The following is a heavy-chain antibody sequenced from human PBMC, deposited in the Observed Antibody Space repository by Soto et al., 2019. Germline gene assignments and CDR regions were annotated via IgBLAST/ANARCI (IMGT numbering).Heavy chain of an antibody. J-gene: IGHJ5*02. CDR1: GYTFTNYG. CDR3: ARHPFSIAAGGRNWFGR. D-gene: IGHD6-13*01. V-gene: IGHV1-18*01. Sequence: ASVKFSCTSSGYTFTNYGITWVRQAPGQGLEWMGWISTYNGNTNYAQKFQGRVTMTRDTSISTAYMELSRLRSDDTAVYYCARHPFSIAAGGRNWFGRWGQGTLGTVSS. CDR2: ISTYNGNT.